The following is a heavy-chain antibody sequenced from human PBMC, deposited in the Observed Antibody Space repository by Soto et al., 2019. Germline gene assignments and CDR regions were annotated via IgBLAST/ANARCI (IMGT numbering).Heavy chain of an antibody. CDR1: GASIRSGVYY. Sequence: SETLSLTCIVSGASIRSGVYYWIWLRQSPGKGLEWIGHIYYTGSTFYSPSLKSRLTISLDTSKNQFSLDLRSVTAADTAMYYCARIEMASIKWGRGTLVTVSS. J-gene: IGHJ4*02. CDR3: ARIEMASIK. CDR2: IYYTGST. V-gene: IGHV4-31*03.